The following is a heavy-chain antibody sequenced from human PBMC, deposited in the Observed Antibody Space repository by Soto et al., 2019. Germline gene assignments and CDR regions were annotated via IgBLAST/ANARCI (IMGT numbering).Heavy chain of an antibody. V-gene: IGHV4-59*01. CDR3: ARDLLAVRGVKNYYYGMDV. CDR2: IYYSGST. CDR1: GGSISSYY. J-gene: IGHJ6*02. D-gene: IGHD3-10*01. Sequence: PSETLSLTCTVSGGSISSYYWSWIRQPPGKGLEWIGYIYYSGSTNYNPSLKSRVTISVGTSKNQFSLKLSSVTAADTAVYYCARDLLAVRGVKNYYYGMDVWGQRTTVTVSS.